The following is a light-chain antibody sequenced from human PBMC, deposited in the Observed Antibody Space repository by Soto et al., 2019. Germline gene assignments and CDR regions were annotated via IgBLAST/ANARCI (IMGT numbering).Light chain of an antibody. Sequence: QSSLTHPASVSGSPAQSITISCTGTSSDICFYNYVSWYKQYPGKSPNLLIYGVTNRPSGVSYRFSGSKSGSTASLTISGLRDEHAADYYCCSYSQSXFYVVGNRTKVXV. CDR1: SSDICFYNY. CDR3: CSYSQSXFYV. CDR2: GVT. J-gene: IGLJ1*01. V-gene: IGLV2-14*03.